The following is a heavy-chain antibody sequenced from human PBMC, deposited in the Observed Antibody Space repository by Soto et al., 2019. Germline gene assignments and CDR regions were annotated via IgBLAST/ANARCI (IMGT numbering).Heavy chain of an antibody. J-gene: IGHJ3*02. Sequence: GGSLRLSCAASGFTFSSYSMNWVRQAPGKGLEWVSYISSSSSTIYYADSVKGRFTISRDNAKNSLYLQMNSLRDEDTAVYYCARDSSGYFSRPDVFDIWGQGTMVTVSS. CDR3: ARDSSGYFSRPDVFDI. D-gene: IGHD3-22*01. CDR2: ISSSSSTI. V-gene: IGHV3-48*02. CDR1: GFTFSSYS.